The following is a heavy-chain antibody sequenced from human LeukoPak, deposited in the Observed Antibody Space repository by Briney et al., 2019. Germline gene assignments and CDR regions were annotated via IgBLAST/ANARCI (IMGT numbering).Heavy chain of an antibody. CDR3: ARDIAVAGTAPLGFCDY. Sequence: GGSLRLSCAASGFTFSSYAMHWVCQAPGKGLEWVAVISYDGSNKYYADSVKGRFTISRDNSKNTLYLQMNSLRAEDTAVYYCARDIAVAGTAPLGFCDYWGQGTLVTVSS. J-gene: IGHJ4*02. D-gene: IGHD6-19*01. CDR2: ISYDGSNK. V-gene: IGHV3-30-3*01. CDR1: GFTFSSYA.